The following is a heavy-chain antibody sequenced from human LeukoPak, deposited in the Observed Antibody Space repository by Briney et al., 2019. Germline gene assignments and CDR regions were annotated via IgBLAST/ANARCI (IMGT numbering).Heavy chain of an antibody. Sequence: SQTLSLTCTVSGGSISSGSYYWSRIRQPAGKGLEWIGRIYTSGSTNYNPSLKSRVTISVDTSKNQFSLKLSSVTAADTAVYYCARVTPSITIFGVVISYYFDYWGQGTLVTVSS. CDR1: GGSISSGSYY. V-gene: IGHV4-61*02. D-gene: IGHD3-3*01. CDR3: ARVTPSITIFGVVISYYFDY. CDR2: IYTSGST. J-gene: IGHJ4*02.